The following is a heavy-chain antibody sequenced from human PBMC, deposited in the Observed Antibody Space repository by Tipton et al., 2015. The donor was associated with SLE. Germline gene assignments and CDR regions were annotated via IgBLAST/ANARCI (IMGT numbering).Heavy chain of an antibody. CDR2: IYYSGST. J-gene: IGHJ5*01. CDR1: GGSFSGYY. Sequence: TLSLTCAVYGGSFSGYYWGWIRQPPGKGLEWIGSIYYSGSTYYNPSLKSRVTISVDTSKNQFSLKLSSVTAADAAVYYCARGDWVTTSYWFDFWGHGTLVTVSS. D-gene: IGHD3/OR15-3a*01. V-gene: IGHV4-34*01. CDR3: ARGDWVTTSYWFDF.